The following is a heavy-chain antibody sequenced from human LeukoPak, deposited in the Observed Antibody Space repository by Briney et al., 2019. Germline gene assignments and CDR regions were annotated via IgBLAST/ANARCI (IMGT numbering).Heavy chain of an antibody. Sequence: SETLSLTCTVPGGSISSYYWSWIRQPAGKGLEWIGRIYTSGSTNYNPSLKSRVTMSVDTSKNQFSLKLSSVTAADTAVYYCARDPAGDYYDSSGYTNWYFDLWGRGTLVTVSS. CDR3: ARDPAGDYYDSSGYTNWYFDL. CDR2: IYTSGST. CDR1: GGSISSYY. D-gene: IGHD3-22*01. V-gene: IGHV4-4*07. J-gene: IGHJ2*01.